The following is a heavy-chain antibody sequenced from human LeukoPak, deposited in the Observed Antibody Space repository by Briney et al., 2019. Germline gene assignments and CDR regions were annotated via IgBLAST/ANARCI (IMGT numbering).Heavy chain of an antibody. CDR2: INHSGST. V-gene: IGHV4-34*01. CDR3: ASSGYEGGLDY. D-gene: IGHD5-12*01. J-gene: IGHJ4*02. CDR1: GGSFSGYY. Sequence: SETLSLTCAVYGGSFSGYYWSWIRQPPGKGLEWIGEINHSGSTNYNPSLKSRVTISVDTSKNQFSLKLSSVTAADTAVYYCASSGYEGGLDYWGQGTLVTVSS.